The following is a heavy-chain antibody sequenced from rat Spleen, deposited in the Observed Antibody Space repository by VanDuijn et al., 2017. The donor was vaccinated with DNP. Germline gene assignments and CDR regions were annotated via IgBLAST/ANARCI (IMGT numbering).Heavy chain of an antibody. J-gene: IGHJ2*01. V-gene: IGHV5-25*01. CDR1: GFTFSDYN. Sequence: EVQLVESDGGLVQPGRSLKLSCAASGFTFSDYNMAWVRQAPGKGLEWVASISNTGDNTYYSDSVKGRFSLSRDNAKSTLYLQMGSLRSEDTATYYCTRGELTAEAYYWGQGVMVTVSS. CDR2: ISNTGDNT. CDR3: TRGELTAEAYY. D-gene: IGHD1-11*01.